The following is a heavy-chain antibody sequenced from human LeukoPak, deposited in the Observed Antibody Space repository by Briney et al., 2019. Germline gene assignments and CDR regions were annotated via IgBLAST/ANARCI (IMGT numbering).Heavy chain of an antibody. V-gene: IGHV3-53*01. J-gene: IGHJ4*02. CDR1: GFTVSSNY. CDR3: ARGGSTRIYYFDY. Sequence: GGSLRLSCAVSGFTVSSNYMSWVRQAPGKGLEWASVIFSGGGTYYADSVKGRFTISRDNFKNTLYLQMNSLRAEDTAVYYCARGGSTRIYYFDYWGQGTLVTVSS. CDR2: IFSGGGT.